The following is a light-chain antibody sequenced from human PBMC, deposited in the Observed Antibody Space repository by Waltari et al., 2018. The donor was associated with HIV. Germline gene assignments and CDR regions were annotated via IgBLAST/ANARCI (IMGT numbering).Light chain of an antibody. J-gene: IGLJ3*02. CDR2: RNN. CDR1: SSNIGSNY. CDR3: AAWDDSLSAPV. Sequence: QSVLTQPPSASGTPGPRVTISCSGSSSNIGSNYVYWYQQLPGTTPKLPIYRNNQPPSVVPYRFSGSKSGTSTALAISGLRSEDEADYYCAAWDDSLSAPVFGGGTKLTVL. V-gene: IGLV1-47*01.